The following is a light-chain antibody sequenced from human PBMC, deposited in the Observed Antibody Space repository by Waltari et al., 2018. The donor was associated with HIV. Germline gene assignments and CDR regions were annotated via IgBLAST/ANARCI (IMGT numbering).Light chain of an antibody. Sequence: QSVLTQPPSVSAAPGQKVTISCSRSSSIIGNDYVSCYQHVPGAAPRRLIYDNSKRPSGLPDRFSGSESGTSATLAITGHQTGDEADYYCGTWDRTLGGGVFGGGTKLTVL. CDR1: SSIIGNDY. CDR3: GTWDRTLGGGV. J-gene: IGLJ3*02. V-gene: IGLV1-51*01. CDR2: DNS.